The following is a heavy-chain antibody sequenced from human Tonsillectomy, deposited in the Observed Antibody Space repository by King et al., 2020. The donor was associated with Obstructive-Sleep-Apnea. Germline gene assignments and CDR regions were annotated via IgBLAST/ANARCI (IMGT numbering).Heavy chain of an antibody. V-gene: IGHV4-59*01. Sequence: QLQESGPGLLKPSETLSLTCTVSGDSISTYYWSWIRQPPGKGLDWIGYIYYSGCTSYNASLKSRVTISVDTSKNQFSLKLRSVTAADTAVYYCARDLGYGYGIDYWGQGTLVTVSS. CDR1: GDSISTYY. CDR2: IYYSGCT. CDR3: ARDLGYGYGIDY. J-gene: IGHJ4*02. D-gene: IGHD5-18*01.